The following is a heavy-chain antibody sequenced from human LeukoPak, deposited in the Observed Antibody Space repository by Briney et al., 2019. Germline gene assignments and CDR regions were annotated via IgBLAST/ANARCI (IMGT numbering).Heavy chain of an antibody. CDR2: IIPIFNTT. CDR1: GGSFFTYA. J-gene: IGHJ5*02. Sequence: ASVKVSCKTSGGSFFTYAVTWVRQAPGQGLEWMGGIIPIFNTTSYAQMFQGRVTITMDESTSTADMELTGLRPEDTAVYYCARRSSGDCSGGRCYSWFDPWGQGTLVTVSS. D-gene: IGHD2-15*01. CDR3: ARRSSGDCSGGRCYSWFDP. V-gene: IGHV1-69*05.